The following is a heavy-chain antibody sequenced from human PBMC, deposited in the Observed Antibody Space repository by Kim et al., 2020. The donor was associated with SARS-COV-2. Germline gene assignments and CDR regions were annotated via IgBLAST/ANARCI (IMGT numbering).Heavy chain of an antibody. CDR1: GFTFSSYS. Sequence: GGTLRLSCAASGFTFSSYSMNWVRQAPGKGLEWVSSISSSSSYIYYADSVKGRFIISRDNAKNSLYLQMNSLRSEDTAVYYCARAGIAAAGSFDYWGQGT. V-gene: IGHV3-21*01. J-gene: IGHJ4*02. CDR3: ARAGIAAAGSFDY. D-gene: IGHD6-13*01. CDR2: ISSSSSYI.